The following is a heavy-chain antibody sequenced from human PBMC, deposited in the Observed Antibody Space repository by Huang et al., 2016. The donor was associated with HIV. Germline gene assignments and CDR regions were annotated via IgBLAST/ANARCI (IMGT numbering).Heavy chain of an antibody. J-gene: IGHJ4*02. Sequence: QVQLQESGPGLVKPSETLSLTCTVSGGSISTHYWSWIRQPPGKGLEWSGSIDYSGSTNYRPPLKSRVTILLDTSKNQFSLRVNSVTAADTAMYYCARDHHDFWRGYRRMYFFDHWGQGTLVTVSS. V-gene: IGHV4-59*11. CDR2: IDYSGST. CDR3: ARDHHDFWRGYRRMYFFDH. D-gene: IGHD3-3*01. CDR1: GGSISTHY.